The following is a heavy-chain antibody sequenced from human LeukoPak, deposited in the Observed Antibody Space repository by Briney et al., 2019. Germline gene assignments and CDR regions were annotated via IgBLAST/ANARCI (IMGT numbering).Heavy chain of an antibody. CDR3: ASAYYDFWSGYCSAYYFDY. V-gene: IGHV3-30*04. J-gene: IGHJ4*02. Sequence: GRSLRLSCAASGFTFSRYAMHWVRQAPGKGLEWVTVISYDGNNKHYADSVKGRFTISRDNSKNTLYLQMNSLRVEDTAVYYCASAYYDFWSGYCSAYYFDYWGQGTLVTVSS. D-gene: IGHD3-3*01. CDR1: GFTFSRYA. CDR2: ISYDGNNK.